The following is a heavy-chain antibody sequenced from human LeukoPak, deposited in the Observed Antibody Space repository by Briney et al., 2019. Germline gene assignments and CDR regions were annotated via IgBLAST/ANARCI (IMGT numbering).Heavy chain of an antibody. J-gene: IGHJ3*02. CDR2: IYYSGST. D-gene: IGHD3-22*01. V-gene: IGHV4-59*08. CDR1: GGSISSYY. CDR3: ARHYYDSSGYGGFDI. Sequence: PSETLSLTCTVSGGSISSYYWSWIRQPPGKGLEWIGYIYYSGSTNYNPSLKSRVTISVDMSKNQFSLKLSSVTAADTAVYYCARHYYDSSGYGGFDIWGQGTMVTVSS.